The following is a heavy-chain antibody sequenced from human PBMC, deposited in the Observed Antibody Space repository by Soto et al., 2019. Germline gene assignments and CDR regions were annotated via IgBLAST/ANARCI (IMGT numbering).Heavy chain of an antibody. CDR1: GFTLGGYW. V-gene: IGHV3-74*01. Sequence: EVQLVESGGGLVQPGGSLRLSCAASGFTLGGYWMNWVRQAPGKGLVWVSRIRSAGSSKTYADSVKGRFIFSRDNAKNTLYLQMKGLRAEDTAVYYCARENSAHGDPATSYYYNSMDVWGKGTTVTVSS. J-gene: IGHJ6*03. CDR2: IRSAGSSK. CDR3: ARENSAHGDPATSYYYNSMDV. D-gene: IGHD1-26*01.